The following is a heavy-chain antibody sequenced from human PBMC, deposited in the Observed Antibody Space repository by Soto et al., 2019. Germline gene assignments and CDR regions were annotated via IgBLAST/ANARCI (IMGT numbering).Heavy chain of an antibody. J-gene: IGHJ4*02. CDR3: ARAQYGSGSLNFDY. D-gene: IGHD3-10*01. V-gene: IGHV3-74*01. CDR2: INSDGSST. Sequence: GGSLRLSCAASGFTFSSYWMHWVRQAPGKGLVWVSRINSDGSSTSYADSVKGRFTISRDNAKNTLYLQMNSLRAEDTAVYFCARAQYGSGSLNFDYWGQGTLVTVFS. CDR1: GFTFSSYW.